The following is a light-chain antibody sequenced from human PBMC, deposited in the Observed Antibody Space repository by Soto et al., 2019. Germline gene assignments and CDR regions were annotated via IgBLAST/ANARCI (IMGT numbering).Light chain of an antibody. Sequence: DIQMTQSPSSLSTSIGDKVTITCRASQNISTYLNWYQQTPGKAPKLLIYGASNLQGGVPGRFSGSGSGTDFTLTISSLQPVDFAIYFCQQTYNTPRMYSFGQGTTLDIK. CDR3: QQTYNTPRMYS. J-gene: IGKJ2*01. CDR1: QNISTY. V-gene: IGKV1-39*01. CDR2: GAS.